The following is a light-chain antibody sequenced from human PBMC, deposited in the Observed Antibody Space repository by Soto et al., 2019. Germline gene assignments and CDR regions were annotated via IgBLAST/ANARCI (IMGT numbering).Light chain of an antibody. Sequence: DSVMTQSPRSLPVTPGEPASISCRSSQSLLHSNGYNYLDWYLQKPGQSPQLLIYLGSNRASGGPDRFSGSGSGTDFTLKISRVEAEDVGLYYCMQALQTPYTLGQGTKLEIK. CDR2: LGS. V-gene: IGKV2-28*01. CDR3: MQALQTPYT. J-gene: IGKJ2*01. CDR1: QSLLHSNGYNY.